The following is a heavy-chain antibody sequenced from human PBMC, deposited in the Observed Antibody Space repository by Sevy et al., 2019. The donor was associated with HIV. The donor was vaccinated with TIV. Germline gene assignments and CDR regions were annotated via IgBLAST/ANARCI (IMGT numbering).Heavy chain of an antibody. CDR3: ARDQGCSSTSCSNWCDP. D-gene: IGHD2-2*01. Sequence: GGSLRLSCAASGFTFSTYWMTWVRQAPGKGLEWVANIKEDGSEKHYVDSVKGRFTISRDNAKNSLYLQMNSLRAEDTAVYYGARDQGCSSTSCSNWCDPWGQGTLVTVSS. J-gene: IGHJ5*02. V-gene: IGHV3-7*01. CDR2: IKEDGSEK. CDR1: GFTFSTYW.